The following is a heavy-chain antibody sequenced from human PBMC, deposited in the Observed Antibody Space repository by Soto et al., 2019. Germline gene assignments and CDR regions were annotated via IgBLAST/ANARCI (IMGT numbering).Heavy chain of an antibody. Sequence: HITLKESGPPLVKPTQPLTLTCIFSGFSFSADGVGVGWIRQPPGKTLEWLALIYWDDDTRYRPSLKSRLTITKXSXKXXVVLTMTNMDPLDTATYYCAHAFGGTSWPNDAFDVWGQGTVVTVSS. CDR3: AHAFGGTSWPNDAFDV. CDR2: IYWDDDT. D-gene: IGHD3-16*01. J-gene: IGHJ3*01. V-gene: IGHV2-5*02. CDR1: GFSFSADGVG.